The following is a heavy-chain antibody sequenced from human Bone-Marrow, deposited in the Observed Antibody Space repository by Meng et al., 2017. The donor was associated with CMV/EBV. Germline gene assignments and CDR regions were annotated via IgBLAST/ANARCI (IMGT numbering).Heavy chain of an antibody. CDR3: ARETGITMVRGIFGVDP. V-gene: IGHV1-18*01. CDR2: ISAYNGNT. Sequence: ASVKVSCKASGYTFTSYGISWVRQAPGQGLEWMGWISAYNGNTNYAQKLQGRVTMTTDTSTSTAYMELRSLRSDDTAVYYCARETGITMVRGIFGVDPWGQGTLVTVSS. CDR1: GYTFTSYG. J-gene: IGHJ5*02. D-gene: IGHD3-10*01.